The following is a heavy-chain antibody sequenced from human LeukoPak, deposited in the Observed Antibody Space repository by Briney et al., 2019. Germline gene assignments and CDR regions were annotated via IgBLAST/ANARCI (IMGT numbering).Heavy chain of an antibody. V-gene: IGHV1-2*02. J-gene: IGHJ4*02. CDR2: INPNNGGT. D-gene: IGHD3-22*01. CDR3: ARFTSGYYGYFDY. Sequence: GASVKVSCKASGYTFTSYYMHWVRQAPGQGLEWMGWINPNNGGTNYAQKFQGRVTMTRDTSISTVYMELSRLKSDDTAVYYCARFTSGYYGYFDYWGQGTLVTVSS. CDR1: GYTFTSYY.